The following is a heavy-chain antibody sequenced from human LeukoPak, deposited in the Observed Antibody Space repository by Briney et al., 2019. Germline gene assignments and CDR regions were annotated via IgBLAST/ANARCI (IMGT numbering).Heavy chain of an antibody. CDR1: GFTFSSYS. D-gene: IGHD6-19*01. J-gene: IGHJ4*02. Sequence: GGSLRLSCAASGFTFSSYSMNWVRQAPGKGLEWVSSISSSSSYIYYADSVKGRFTISRDNAKNSLYLQMNSLRAEDTAVYYCARDRLGGIAVGKDYWGQGTLVTVSS. V-gene: IGHV3-21*01. CDR2: ISSSSSYI. CDR3: ARDRLGGIAVGKDY.